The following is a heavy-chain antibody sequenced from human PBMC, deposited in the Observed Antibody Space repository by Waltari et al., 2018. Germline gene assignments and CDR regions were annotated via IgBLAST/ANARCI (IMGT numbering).Heavy chain of an antibody. Sequence: QLQLQESGPGLVKPSETLSLTCTVSGGSISSSSYYWGWIRQPPGKGLEWIGSIYYSGSTYYNPSLESRVTISVDTSKNQFSLKLSSVTAADTAVYYCARHAPHLVAATPGGWFDPWGQGTLVTVSS. CDR2: IYYSGST. D-gene: IGHD2-15*01. CDR1: GGSISSSSYY. CDR3: ARHAPHLVAATPGGWFDP. V-gene: IGHV4-39*01. J-gene: IGHJ5*02.